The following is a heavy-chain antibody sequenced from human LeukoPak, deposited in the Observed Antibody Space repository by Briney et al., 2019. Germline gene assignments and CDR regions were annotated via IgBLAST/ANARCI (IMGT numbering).Heavy chain of an antibody. J-gene: IGHJ4*02. CDR3: AKGSASGRPYYFDY. CDR2: IRYDGSNK. Sequence: RSGGSLRLSCAASGFTFSSYGMHWVRQAPGKGLEWVAFIRYDGSNKYYADSVKGRFTISRDNSKNTLDLQMSSLRAEDTAVYYCAKGSASGRPYYFDYWGQGALVTVSS. CDR1: GFTFSSYG. V-gene: IGHV3-30*02. D-gene: IGHD2-15*01.